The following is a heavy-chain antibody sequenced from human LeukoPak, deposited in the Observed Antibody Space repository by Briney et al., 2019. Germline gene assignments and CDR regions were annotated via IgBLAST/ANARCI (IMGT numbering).Heavy chain of an antibody. D-gene: IGHD2-15*01. J-gene: IGHJ4*02. V-gene: IGHV3-23*01. CDR3: AKQLGYCSDGSCYFPY. CDR2: ISNNDGYT. Sequence: GGSLRLSCAASGFTFSSSAMSWVRQAPGKGLEWVSAISNNDGYTYYADSVQGRFTISRDNSKSTLCLQMNSLRAEDTAVYYCAKQLGYCSDGSCYFPYWGQGTLVTVSS. CDR1: GFTFSSSA.